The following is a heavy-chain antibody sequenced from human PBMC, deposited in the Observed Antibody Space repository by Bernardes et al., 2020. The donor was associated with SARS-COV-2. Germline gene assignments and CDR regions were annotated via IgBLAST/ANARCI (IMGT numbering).Heavy chain of an antibody. Sequence: ASVKVSCKVSGYTLTELSMHWVRQAPGKGLEWMGGFDPEDGETIYAQKFQGRVTMTEDASTDTAYIELSSLRSEDTAVYYCATAPPRGSTNWFDPWGQGTLVTVSS. CDR3: ATAPPRGSTNWFDP. J-gene: IGHJ5*02. CDR1: GYTLTELS. CDR2: FDPEDGET. D-gene: IGHD3-10*01. V-gene: IGHV1-24*01.